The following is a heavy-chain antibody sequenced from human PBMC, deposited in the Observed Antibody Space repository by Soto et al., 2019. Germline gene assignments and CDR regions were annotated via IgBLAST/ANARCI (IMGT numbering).Heavy chain of an antibody. CDR2: IYYTGNT. D-gene: IGHD2-21*02. J-gene: IGHJ3*02. V-gene: IGHV4-31*03. Sequence: QVQLQESGPGLVKPSQTLSLTCTVSGGSISSGGYYWSWIRQHPGKGLEWIGYIYYTGNTYYNPSLTSRVTISVDTSKNQFSLKLTYVTAADTAVYYCARVPEGGGNSDAFDIWGQGTMVTISS. CDR1: GGSISSGGYY. CDR3: ARVPEGGGNSDAFDI.